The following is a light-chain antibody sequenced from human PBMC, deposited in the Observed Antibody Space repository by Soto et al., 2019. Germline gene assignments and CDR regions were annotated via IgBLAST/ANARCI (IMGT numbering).Light chain of an antibody. CDR2: GNS. CDR3: QSYDSSLSGVV. Sequence: QSVLTQPPSVSGAPGQRVTISCTGSSSNIGAGYDVQWYQQLPGTAPKLVIYGNSNRPSGVPDRFSGSKSGTSASLAITGLQAEDEADYYCQSYDSSLSGVVFGGGTKVTVL. J-gene: IGLJ2*01. CDR1: SSNIGAGYD. V-gene: IGLV1-40*01.